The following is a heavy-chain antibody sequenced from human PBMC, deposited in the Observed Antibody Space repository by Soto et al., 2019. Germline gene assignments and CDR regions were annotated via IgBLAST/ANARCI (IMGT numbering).Heavy chain of an antibody. CDR2: ISSVGSTI. V-gene: IGHV3-11*01. CDR1: GFTFSDYY. J-gene: IGHJ4*02. D-gene: IGHD5-12*01. Sequence: QVQVVESGGGLVKPGGSLRLSCAASGFTFSDYYMSWIRQAPGKGLEWVSYISSVGSTIHYSNSVKGRFTISRDNAKNSLHLQMNSLRAEDTAMYYCARVGDGYIHFDYWGQGTLVTVSS. CDR3: ARVGDGYIHFDY.